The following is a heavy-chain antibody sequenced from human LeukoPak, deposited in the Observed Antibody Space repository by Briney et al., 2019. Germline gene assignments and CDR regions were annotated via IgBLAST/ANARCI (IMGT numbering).Heavy chain of an antibody. CDR1: GFTFSSYA. CDR3: AKDKRGSYYNYFDY. J-gene: IGHJ4*02. D-gene: IGHD1-26*01. CDR2: ISGSGGST. V-gene: IGHV3-23*01. Sequence: GGSLRLSCAASGFTFSSYAMSWVRQAPGKGLEWVSAISGSGGSTYYADSVEGRFTISRDNSKNTLYLQMNSLRAGDTALYYCAKDKRGSYYNYFDYWGQGTLVTVSS.